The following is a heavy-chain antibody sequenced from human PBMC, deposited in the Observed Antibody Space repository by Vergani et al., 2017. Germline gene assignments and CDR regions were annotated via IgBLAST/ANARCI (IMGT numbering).Heavy chain of an antibody. V-gene: IGHV3-43*02. CDR1: GFTFDDYA. D-gene: IGHD5-24*01. Sequence: EVQLVESGGGVVQPGGSLRPSCAASGFTFDDYAMHWVRHAPGKGLEWVALISGDGGSTYYADSVKGRFTISRDNSKNSLYLQMNSLRTEDTAWYYCAKDTAMVSGDGYKPVFDYWGQGTLVTVSS. CDR3: AKDTAMVSGDGYKPVFDY. CDR2: ISGDGGST. J-gene: IGHJ4*02.